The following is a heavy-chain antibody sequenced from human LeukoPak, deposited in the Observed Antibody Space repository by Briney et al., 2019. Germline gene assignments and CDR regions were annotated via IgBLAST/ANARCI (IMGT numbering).Heavy chain of an antibody. CDR3: ARHRTSSSWYRSWFDP. CDR2: INHSGST. J-gene: IGHJ5*02. V-gene: IGHV4-34*01. D-gene: IGHD6-13*01. Sequence: SETLSLTCAVYGGSFSGYYWSWIRQPPGKGLEWIGEINHSGSTNYNPSLKSRVTISVDTSKNQFSLKLSSVTAADTAVYYCARHRTSSSWYRSWFDPWGQGTLVTVSS. CDR1: GGSFSGYY.